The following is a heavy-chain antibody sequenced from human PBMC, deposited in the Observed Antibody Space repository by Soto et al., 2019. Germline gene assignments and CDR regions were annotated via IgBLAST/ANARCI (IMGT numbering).Heavy chain of an antibody. CDR3: LSVVEAATRHNDFDS. D-gene: IGHD2-15*01. V-gene: IGHV4-39*01. CDR1: GGSIDNSHSF. CDR2: VYYSGSV. J-gene: IGHJ4*02. Sequence: SETLSLTCDVSGGSIDNSHSFWGWIRQPPGKGLEFIGSVYYSGSVYYNPSLESRVTVSVDTSKNQLFLRVNSVTAADTAVYYVLSVVEAATRHNDFDSWGQGILVTVSS.